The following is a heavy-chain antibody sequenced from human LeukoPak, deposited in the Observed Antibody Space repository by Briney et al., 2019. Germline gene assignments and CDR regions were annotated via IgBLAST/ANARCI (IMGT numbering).Heavy chain of an antibody. Sequence: SETLSLTCTVSGGSISSYYWSWIRQPAGKGLEWIGRIYTSGSTNYNPSLKSRVTMSADTSRNHVSLTLNSVTAADTAVYYCARDSGTTGEVKFDPWGQGTLVTVSS. J-gene: IGHJ5*02. CDR2: IYTSGST. V-gene: IGHV4-4*07. CDR3: ARDSGTTGEVKFDP. CDR1: GGSISSYY. D-gene: IGHD3-10*01.